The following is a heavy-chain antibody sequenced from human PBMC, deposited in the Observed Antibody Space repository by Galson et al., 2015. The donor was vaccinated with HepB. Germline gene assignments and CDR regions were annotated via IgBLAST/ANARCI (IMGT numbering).Heavy chain of an antibody. Sequence: SLRLSCAASGFTFSDYYMSWIRQAPGKGLEWVSYISSSGSDKNYADSVKGRFTVSRDNTKNSLFLQMNSLRAEDTAVYYCARVDILAAAGTGDYWGQGTLVTVSP. J-gene: IGHJ4*02. V-gene: IGHV3-11*01. CDR3: ARVDILAAAGTGDY. CDR1: GFTFSDYY. CDR2: ISSSGSDK. D-gene: IGHD6-13*01.